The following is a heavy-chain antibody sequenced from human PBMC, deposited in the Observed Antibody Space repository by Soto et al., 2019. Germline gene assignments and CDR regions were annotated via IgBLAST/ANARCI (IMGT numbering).Heavy chain of an antibody. V-gene: IGHV7-4-1*01. Sequence: GASVKVSCKASGYTFTSYAMNWVRQAPGQGLEWMGWFNTNTGNPTYAQGFTGRFVFSLDTSVSTAYLQICSLKAVDTAVYYCARVGGFEFSGEDGPDYYYYGMDVWGQGTTVTVSS. CDR3: ARVGGFEFSGEDGPDYYYYGMDV. D-gene: IGHD3-10*01. CDR1: GYTFTSYA. J-gene: IGHJ6*02. CDR2: FNTNTGNP.